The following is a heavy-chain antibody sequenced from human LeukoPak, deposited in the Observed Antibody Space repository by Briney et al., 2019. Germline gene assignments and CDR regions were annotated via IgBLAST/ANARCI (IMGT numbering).Heavy chain of an antibody. CDR3: ARVIVDKGVYYYYYYMDV. D-gene: IGHD1-26*01. V-gene: IGHV3-53*01. J-gene: IGHJ6*03. CDR1: GFTFSTYG. Sequence: PGGSLRLSCAASGFTFSTYGMSWVRQAPGKGLEWVSVIYSGGSTYYADSVKGRFTISRDNSKNTLYLQMNSLRAEDTAVYYCARVIVDKGVYYYYYYMDVWGKGTTVTVSS. CDR2: IYSGGST.